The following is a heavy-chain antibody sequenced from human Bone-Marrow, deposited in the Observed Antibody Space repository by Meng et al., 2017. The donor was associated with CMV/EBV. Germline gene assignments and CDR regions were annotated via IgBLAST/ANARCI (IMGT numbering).Heavy chain of an antibody. CDR1: GFTFGTYA. Sequence: GGSLRLSCAGSGFTFGTYAMHWVRQAPGKGLEWVAVISYEESEIHYADSVRGRFTISRDNSKNTVFLQMYSLRAEDTALYYSARDLIGMDVWGQGTRVTVSS. CDR3: ARDLIGMDV. J-gene: IGHJ6*02. CDR2: ISYEESEI. V-gene: IGHV3-30*04.